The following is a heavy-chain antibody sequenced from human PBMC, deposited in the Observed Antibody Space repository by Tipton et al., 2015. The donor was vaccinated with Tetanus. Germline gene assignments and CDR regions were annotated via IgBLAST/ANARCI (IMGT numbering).Heavy chain of an antibody. CDR1: GFTFSSYG. CDR3: AKENLAYYFDY. D-gene: IGHD3-16*01. CDR2: ISYDGSNK. V-gene: IGHV3-30*18. Sequence: SLRLSCAASGFTFSSYGMHWVRQAPGKGLEWVAVISYDGSNKYYADSVKGRFTISRDNSKNTLYLQMNSLRAEDTAVYYCAKENLAYYFDYWGQGTLVTVSS. J-gene: IGHJ4*02.